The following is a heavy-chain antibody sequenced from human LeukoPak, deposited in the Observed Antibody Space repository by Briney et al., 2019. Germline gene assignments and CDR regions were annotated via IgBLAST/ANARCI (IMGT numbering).Heavy chain of an antibody. V-gene: IGHV1-18*01. Sequence: ASVKVSCKASGYTFTSYGISWVREAPGQGLEWMGWISAYNGNTNYAQKLQGGVTMTTDTSTSTAYMELRSLRTDDTAVYYCARKRVIAAAGTPIDYWGQGTLVTVSS. J-gene: IGHJ4*02. CDR2: ISAYNGNT. CDR3: ARKRVIAAAGTPIDY. CDR1: GYTFTSYG. D-gene: IGHD6-13*01.